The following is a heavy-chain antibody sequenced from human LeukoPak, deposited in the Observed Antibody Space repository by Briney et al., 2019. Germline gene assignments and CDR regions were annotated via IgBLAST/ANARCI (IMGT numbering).Heavy chain of an antibody. J-gene: IGHJ6*02. D-gene: IGHD2-15*01. V-gene: IGHV1-18*01. CDR3: ARDKCSGGSCYGEYYYYGMDV. CDR2: ISAYNGNT. CDR1: GYTFTSYG. Sequence: ASVKVSCKASGYTFTSYGISWVRQAPGQGLEWMGWISAYNGNTNYAQKLQGRVTMTTDTSTSTAYMELRSLRSDDTAVYYCARDKCSGGSCYGEYYYYGMDVWGQGTTVTVSS.